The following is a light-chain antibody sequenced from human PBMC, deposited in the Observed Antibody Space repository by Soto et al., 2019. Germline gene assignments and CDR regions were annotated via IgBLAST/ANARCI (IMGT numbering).Light chain of an antibody. Sequence: QSVLTQPRSVSGAPGQRVTISYTGSSSNIGAGYDVHWYQQLPGTAPKLLIYGNSNRPSGVPDRFSGSKSGTSASLAITGLQAEDEADYYCQSYDSSLSGYVFGTGTKVTVL. CDR2: GNS. CDR1: SSNIGAGYD. V-gene: IGLV1-40*01. CDR3: QSYDSSLSGYV. J-gene: IGLJ1*01.